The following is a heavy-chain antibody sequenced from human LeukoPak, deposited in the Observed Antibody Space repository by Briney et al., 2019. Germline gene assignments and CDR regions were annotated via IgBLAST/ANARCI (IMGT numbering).Heavy chain of an antibody. Sequence: GGSLRLSCAASGFTFSSYGMPWVRQAPGKGLEWVAVISYDGSNKYYADSVKGRFTISRDNSKNTLYLQMNSLRAEDTAVYYCAKDPVAAVAGSYGMDVWGQGTTVTVSS. CDR1: GFTFSSYG. J-gene: IGHJ6*02. CDR2: ISYDGSNK. CDR3: AKDPVAAVAGSYGMDV. V-gene: IGHV3-30*18. D-gene: IGHD6-19*01.